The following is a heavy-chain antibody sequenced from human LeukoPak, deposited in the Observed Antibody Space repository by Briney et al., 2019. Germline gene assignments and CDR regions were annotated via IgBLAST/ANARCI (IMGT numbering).Heavy chain of an antibody. CDR3: AREGPGSSWYNY. J-gene: IGHJ4*02. CDR1: GGSISSGSYY. CDR2: IYTSGST. D-gene: IGHD6-13*01. Sequence: QVQLQESGPGLVKPSQTLSLTCTVSGGSISSGSYYWSWIRQPAGKGLEWIGRIYTSGSTNYNPSLKSRVTISVDTSKNQFSLKLSSVTAADTAVYYCAREGPGSSWYNYWGQGTLVTVSS. V-gene: IGHV4-61*02.